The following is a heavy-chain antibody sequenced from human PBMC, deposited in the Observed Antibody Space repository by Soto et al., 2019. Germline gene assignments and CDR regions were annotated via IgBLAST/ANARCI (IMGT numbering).Heavy chain of an antibody. CDR1: GFTFSDYA. Sequence: PGGSLRLSCAASGFTFSDYAMTWVRQAPGKGLEWLSSIGGRGSGTYSADSLQGRFTISRDNSKNTLYLQMNGLRAEDTAVYYCAKVGCSSSYCYIDYWGQGTLVTVSS. V-gene: IGHV3-23*01. J-gene: IGHJ4*02. CDR2: IGGRGSGT. D-gene: IGHD2-2*01. CDR3: AKVGCSSSYCYIDY.